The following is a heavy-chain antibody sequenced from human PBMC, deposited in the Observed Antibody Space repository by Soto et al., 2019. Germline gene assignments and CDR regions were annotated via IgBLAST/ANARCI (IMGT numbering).Heavy chain of an antibody. D-gene: IGHD3-16*02. CDR1: GFTFSSYA. CDR3: AKAGWLGELSGGMDV. Sequence: EVQLLESGGGLVQPGGSLRLSCAASGFTFSSYAMSWVRQAPGKGLEWVSAISGSGGSTYYADSVKGRFTISRDNSXXTRYLRMNSLRAEDTAVYYCAKAGWLGELSGGMDVWGQGTTVTVSS. CDR2: ISGSGGST. V-gene: IGHV3-23*01. J-gene: IGHJ6*02.